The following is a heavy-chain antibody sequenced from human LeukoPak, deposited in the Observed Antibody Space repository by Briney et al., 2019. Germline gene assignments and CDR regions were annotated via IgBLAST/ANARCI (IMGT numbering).Heavy chain of an antibody. CDR2: ISYDGSNK. V-gene: IGHV3-30*01. J-gene: IGHJ3*02. CDR3: ALCLGFGGTSCYAFDI. D-gene: IGHD2-2*01. Sequence: PGRSLRLSCAASGFTFSSYAMHWVRQAPGKGLEWVAVISYDGSNKYYADSVKGRFTISRDNSKNTLYLQMNSLRAKDTAVYYCALCLGFGGTSCYAFDIWGQGTMVTVSS. CDR1: GFTFSSYA.